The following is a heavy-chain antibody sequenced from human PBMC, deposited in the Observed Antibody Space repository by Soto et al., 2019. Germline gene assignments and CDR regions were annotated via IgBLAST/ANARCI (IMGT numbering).Heavy chain of an antibody. Sequence: QVQLVESGGGVVQPGRSLRLSCAASGFTFSSYAMHWVRQAPGKGLEWVAVISYDGSNKYYADSVKGRFTISRDNSKNTLYLQMNSLRAEDTAVYYCASDRWTVVIDYWGQGTLVTVSS. CDR2: ISYDGSNK. V-gene: IGHV3-30*14. J-gene: IGHJ4*02. CDR3: ASDRWTVVIDY. CDR1: GFTFSSYA. D-gene: IGHD2-15*01.